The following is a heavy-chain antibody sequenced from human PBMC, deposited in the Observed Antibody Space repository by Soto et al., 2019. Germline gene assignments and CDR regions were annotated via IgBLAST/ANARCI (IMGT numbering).Heavy chain of an antibody. CDR2: IKSKTDGETT. V-gene: IGHV3-15*01. D-gene: IGHD3-22*01. CDR1: GFTFNNAW. Sequence: GGSLKLSCAASGFTFNNAWMTWVRQAPGKGLEWVGRIKSKTDGETTDYAAPVKGRFTISRDDSKNMLYLQMNSLKTEDTAVYYCSTQTGPYYDSSGYSYYFNTLDVWGQGTSVTVSS. CDR3: STQTGPYYDSSGYSYYFNTLDV. J-gene: IGHJ6*02.